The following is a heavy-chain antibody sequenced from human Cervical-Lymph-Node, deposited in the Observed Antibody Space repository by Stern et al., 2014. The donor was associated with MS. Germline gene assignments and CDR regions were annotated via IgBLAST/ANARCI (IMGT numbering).Heavy chain of an antibody. J-gene: IGHJ6*02. Sequence: VQLVQSGPGLVNPSETLSLTCTVSGGSINSYYLSWIRQPPGKGLEWLGYLHYSGRTNYIPSLKSRITISVDTSKNQFSLRLSSVTAADTAVYYCARGEGGFYYYYAMDVWGQGTTVTVSS. D-gene: IGHD1-26*01. V-gene: IGHV4-59*01. CDR1: GGSINSYY. CDR3: ARGEGGFYYYYAMDV. CDR2: LHYSGRT.